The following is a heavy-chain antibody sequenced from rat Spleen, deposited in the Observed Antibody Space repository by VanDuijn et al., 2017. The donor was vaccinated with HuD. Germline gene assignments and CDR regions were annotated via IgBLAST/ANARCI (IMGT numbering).Heavy chain of an antibody. CDR2: ITYDGSGT. V-gene: IGHV5-29*01. CDR3: ARLNNYFDY. CDR1: GFTFSNYD. J-gene: IGHJ2*01. Sequence: EVQLVESGGGLVQPGRSLKLSWAASGFTFSNYDMAWVRQAPTKGLEWVASITYDGSGTYYRDSVKGRFTISRDNAKSTLYLQMDSLRSEDTATYYCARLNNYFDYWGQGVMVTGSS.